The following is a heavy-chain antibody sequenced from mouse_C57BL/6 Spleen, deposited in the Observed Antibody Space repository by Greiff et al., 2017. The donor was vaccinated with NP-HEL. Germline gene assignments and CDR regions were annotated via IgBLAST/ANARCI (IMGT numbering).Heavy chain of an antibody. J-gene: IGHJ4*01. D-gene: IGHD1-1*01. Sequence: EVQVVESGGDLVKPGGSLKLSCAASGFTFSSYGMSWVRQTPDKRLEWVATISSGGSYTYYPDSVKGRFTISRDNAKNTLYLQMSSLKSEDTAMYYCASPTTVVAHYYAMDYWGQGTSVTVSS. CDR1: GFTFSSYG. CDR3: ASPTTVVAHYYAMDY. CDR2: ISSGGSYT. V-gene: IGHV5-6*01.